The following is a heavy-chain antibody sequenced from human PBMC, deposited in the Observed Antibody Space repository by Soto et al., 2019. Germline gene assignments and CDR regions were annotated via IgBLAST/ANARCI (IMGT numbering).Heavy chain of an antibody. CDR3: ARGSLNYDFWSGYSSL. CDR2: INSDGSNT. V-gene: IGHV3-74*01. Sequence: GGSLRLSCAASGFIVSSNYMTWVRQAPGKGLEWVSRINSDGSNTTYADSVKGRFTFSRDNAKNTLYLQMNSLRAEDTAVYYCARGSLNYDFWSGYSSLWGQGTLVTVSS. D-gene: IGHD3-3*01. CDR1: GFIVSSNY. J-gene: IGHJ4*02.